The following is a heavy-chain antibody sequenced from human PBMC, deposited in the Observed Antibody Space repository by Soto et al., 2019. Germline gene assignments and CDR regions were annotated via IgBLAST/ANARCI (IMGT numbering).Heavy chain of an antibody. CDR3: AKDGHSSRGAYYYYYGMDV. J-gene: IGHJ6*02. V-gene: IGHV3-23*01. CDR2: ISGSGGST. Sequence: GGSLRLSCAASGFTFSSYAMSWVRQAPGKGLEWVSAISGSGGSTYYADSVKGRFTISRDNSKNTLYLQMNSLRAEDTAVYYCAKDGHSSRGAYYYYYGMDVWGQGTTVTVSS. D-gene: IGHD6-13*01. CDR1: GFTFSSYA.